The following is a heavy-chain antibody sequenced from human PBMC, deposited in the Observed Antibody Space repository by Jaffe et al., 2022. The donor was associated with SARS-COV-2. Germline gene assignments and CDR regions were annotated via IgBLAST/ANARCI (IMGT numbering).Heavy chain of an antibody. Sequence: QLQLQESGPGLVKPSETLSLTCTVSGGSISSSSYYWGWIRQPPGKGLEWIGSIYYSGSTYYNPSLKSRVTISVDTSKNQFSLKLSSVTAADTAVYYCASLITRSYCSGGSCYPSDGYYYYGMDVWGQGTTVTVSS. CDR1: GGSISSSSYY. J-gene: IGHJ6*02. V-gene: IGHV4-39*01. CDR3: ASLITRSYCSGGSCYPSDGYYYYGMDV. CDR2: IYYSGST. D-gene: IGHD2-15*01.